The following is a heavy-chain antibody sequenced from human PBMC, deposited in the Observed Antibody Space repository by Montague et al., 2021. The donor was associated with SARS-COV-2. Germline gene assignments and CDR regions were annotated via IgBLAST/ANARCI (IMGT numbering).Heavy chain of an antibody. V-gene: IGHV2-70*11. J-gene: IGHJ4*02. CDR2: XDWDDDK. CDR3: ARNTPSVAFDY. D-gene: IGHD6-19*01. Sequence: PALGKPTQTLTLTCTFSGFSLSTSGMCVSWIRQPPGKALKWLARXDWDDDKYYSTSLKTRFTISKDTSKNQVVLTMTNMDPVDTATYYCARNTPSVAFDYWGQGTLVTVSS. CDR1: GFSLSTSGMC.